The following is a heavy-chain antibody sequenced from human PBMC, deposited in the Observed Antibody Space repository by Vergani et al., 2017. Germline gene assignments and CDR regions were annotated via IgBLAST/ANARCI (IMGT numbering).Heavy chain of an antibody. V-gene: IGHV3-23*04. CDR3: AKDYNIMGALHY. CDR2: ITYNGGRT. Sequence: VQLVESGGGVVQRGGSLRLSCAASGFTFNIYAMSWVRQAPGKGLEWVSTITYNGGRTYYADSVTGRFTISGDNSKNTLFLQLKTLRAEDTGVYYCAKDYNIMGALHYWGQGTLVAVSS. J-gene: IGHJ4*02. CDR1: GFTFNIYA. D-gene: IGHD5-12*01.